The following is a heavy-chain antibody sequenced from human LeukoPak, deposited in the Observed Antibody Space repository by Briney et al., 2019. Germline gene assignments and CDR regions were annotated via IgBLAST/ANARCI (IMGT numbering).Heavy chain of an antibody. CDR2: IYYSGST. J-gene: IGHJ2*01. CDR1: GGSISSYY. Sequence: PSEALSLTCTFSGGSISSYYWSWLRQPPGKGLEWIGYIYYSGSTNYNPSLKSRVTISVDTSKNQFSLKLSSVTAADTAVYYCARGVGATYDLWGRGTLVTVSS. D-gene: IGHD1-26*01. V-gene: IGHV4-59*01. CDR3: ARGVGATYDL.